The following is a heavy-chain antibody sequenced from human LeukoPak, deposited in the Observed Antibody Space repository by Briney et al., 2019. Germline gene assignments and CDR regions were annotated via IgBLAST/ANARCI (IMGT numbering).Heavy chain of an antibody. CDR1: GFTFSSYA. CDR3: ARVIGLVGIMDV. CDR2: ISGSGGST. J-gene: IGHJ6*02. V-gene: IGHV3-23*01. Sequence: PGGSLRLSCAASGFTFSSYAMSWVRQAPGKGLEWVSAISGSGGSTYYADSVKGRFTISRDNSKNTLYLQMNSLRAEDTAVYYCARVIGLVGIMDVWGQGTTVTVSS. D-gene: IGHD2-21*01.